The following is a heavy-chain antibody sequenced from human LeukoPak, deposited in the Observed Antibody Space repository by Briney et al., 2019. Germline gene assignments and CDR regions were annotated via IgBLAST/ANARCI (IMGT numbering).Heavy chain of an antibody. Sequence: AGGSLRLSCAASGFTFSSYWMHWVRQAPGKGLVWVSRINSDGDSTSYAETVRGRFTTSRDNAKNTLYLQMNSLRAEDTAVYYCARGAFSGSYYFYYWGQGTLVTVSS. D-gene: IGHD1-26*01. J-gene: IGHJ4*02. CDR3: ARGAFSGSYYFYY. V-gene: IGHV3-74*01. CDR1: GFTFSSYW. CDR2: INSDGDST.